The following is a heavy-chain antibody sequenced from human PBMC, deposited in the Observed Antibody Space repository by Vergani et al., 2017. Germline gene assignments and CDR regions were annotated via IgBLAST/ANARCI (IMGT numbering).Heavy chain of an antibody. J-gene: IGHJ5*02. V-gene: IGHV4-59*01. CDR2: IYYSGST. CDR1: GGSIFSYY. CDR3: ARSHDNSGYYLHANWFDP. D-gene: IGHD3-22*01. Sequence: QVQLQESGPGLVKPSETLSLTCTVSGGSIFSYYWSWIRQPPGNGLEWIGYIYYSGSTDYNPSLKSRVTISVDTSKNQFSLKVNSVTAADTAVYYCARSHDNSGYYLHANWFDPWGQGTLVTVSS.